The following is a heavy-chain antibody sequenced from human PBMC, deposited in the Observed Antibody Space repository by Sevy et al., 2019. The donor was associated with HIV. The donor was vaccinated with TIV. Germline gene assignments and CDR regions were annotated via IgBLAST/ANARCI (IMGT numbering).Heavy chain of an antibody. J-gene: IGHJ1*01. CDR1: GYTFTNYF. CDR2: ISRYDT. CDR3: ARAPSGSQGPGQYFHH. D-gene: IGHD1-26*01. Sequence: ASVKVSCKTSGYTFTNYFITWVRQAPGQGLEWMGRISRYDTNYAQKFQGRVTMTTDTSTSTVYMELRSLKSDDTAVYYCARAPSGSQGPGQYFHHWGQGTLVIVSS. V-gene: IGHV1-18*01.